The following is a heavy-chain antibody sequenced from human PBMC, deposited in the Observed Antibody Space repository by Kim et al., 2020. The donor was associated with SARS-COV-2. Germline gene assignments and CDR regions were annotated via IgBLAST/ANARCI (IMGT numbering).Heavy chain of an antibody. V-gene: IGHV3-7*03. CDR3: ARDGILSYTSSWDY. CDR1: GFTFRSYW. Sequence: GGSLRLSCGAYGFTFRSYWMSWVRQAPGKGLEWVANIKEDGSVKQYVDSVKGRFAISRDNARNSLYLRLNSLRADDTAVYYCARDGILSYTSSWDYWGPGSLVTVSS. J-gene: IGHJ4*02. D-gene: IGHD6-13*01. CDR2: IKEDGSVK.